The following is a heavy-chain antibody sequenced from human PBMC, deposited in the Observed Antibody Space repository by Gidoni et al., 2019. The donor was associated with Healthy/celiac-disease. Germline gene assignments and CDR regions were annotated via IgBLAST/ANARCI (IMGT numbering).Heavy chain of an antibody. CDR2: ISYDGSKK. V-gene: IGHV3-30*04. CDR3: ARGFVDIAARPGWFDP. CDR1: GFTFSSYA. Sequence: QVQLVESGGGVVQPGRSRSLSCAASGFTFSSYAMHWVRQAPGKGLEWVAVISYDGSKKYYADSVKGRFTISRDNSKNTLYLQMNSLRAEDTAVYYCARGFVDIAARPGWFDPWGQGTLVTVSS. D-gene: IGHD6-6*01. J-gene: IGHJ5*02.